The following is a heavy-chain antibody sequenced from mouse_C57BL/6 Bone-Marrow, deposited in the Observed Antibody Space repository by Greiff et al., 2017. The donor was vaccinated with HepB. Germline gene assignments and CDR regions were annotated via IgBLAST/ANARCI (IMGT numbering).Heavy chain of an antibody. J-gene: IGHJ2*01. CDR1: GYTFTDYE. D-gene: IGHD2-4*01. V-gene: IGHV1-15*01. CDR3: TYMITTRYYFDY. CDR2: IDPETGGT. Sequence: VKLVESGAELVRPGASVTLSCKASGYTFTDYEMHWVKQTPVHGLEWIGAIDPETGGTAYNQKFKGKAILTADKSSSTAYMELRSLTSEDSAVYYCTYMITTRYYFDYWGQGTTLTVSS.